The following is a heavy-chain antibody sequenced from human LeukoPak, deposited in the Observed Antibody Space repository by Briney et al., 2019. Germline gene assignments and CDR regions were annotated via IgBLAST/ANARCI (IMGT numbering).Heavy chain of an antibody. CDR2: IHPEGSQT. CDR1: GFTFSAYW. Sequence: PGGSLRLSCAASGFTFSAYWMTWVRQAPGKGLEWVANIHPEGSQTFYVDSVKGRFTISRDNAQNSLCLQMNSLRAEDTGVYYCASQPSAVAGNYWGQGTLVTVSS. V-gene: IGHV3-7*02. CDR3: ASQPSAVAGNY. D-gene: IGHD6-19*01. J-gene: IGHJ4*02.